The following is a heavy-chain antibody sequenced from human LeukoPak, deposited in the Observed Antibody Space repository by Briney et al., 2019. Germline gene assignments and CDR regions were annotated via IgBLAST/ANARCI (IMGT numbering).Heavy chain of an antibody. V-gene: IGHV3-53*01. Sequence: PGGSLRLSCAASGFTVSGNYMSWVRQAPGKGLEWVSVIYSGGSTYYADSVKGRFTISRDNSKNTLYLQMNSLRAEDTAVYYCARALIAAAGTGYDAFDIWGQGTMVTVSS. CDR2: IYSGGST. CDR1: GFTVSGNY. CDR3: ARALIAAAGTGYDAFDI. J-gene: IGHJ3*02. D-gene: IGHD6-13*01.